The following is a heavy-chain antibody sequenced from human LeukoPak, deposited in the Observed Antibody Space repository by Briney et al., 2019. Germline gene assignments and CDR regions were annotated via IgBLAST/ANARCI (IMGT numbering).Heavy chain of an antibody. Sequence: GGSLRLSCAASGFTFSNYWMSWVRQAPGKGLEWVANIKQEGSEKDYVDSVKGRFTISRDNAKNSLYLQMNSLRAEDTAVYYCAKDKQLDYYYYYMDVWGKGTTVTISS. CDR2: IKQEGSEK. CDR3: AKDKQLDYYYYYMDV. J-gene: IGHJ6*03. D-gene: IGHD2-2*03. V-gene: IGHV3-7*01. CDR1: GFTFSNYW.